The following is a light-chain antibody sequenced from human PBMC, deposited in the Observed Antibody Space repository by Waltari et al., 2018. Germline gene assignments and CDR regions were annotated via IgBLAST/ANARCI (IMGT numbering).Light chain of an antibody. CDR2: ATS. CDR3: LQDYNYPWT. V-gene: IGKV1-6*01. CDR1: QGIRNN. J-gene: IGKJ1*01. Sequence: AIQMTQSPSSLSASVVDRVTIPCRASQGIRNNLGWYQQQPGKAPKLLMYATSTLQSGVPSRFSGSGSGTDFTLTISSLQPEDFATYYCLQDYNYPWTFGQGTKVEIK.